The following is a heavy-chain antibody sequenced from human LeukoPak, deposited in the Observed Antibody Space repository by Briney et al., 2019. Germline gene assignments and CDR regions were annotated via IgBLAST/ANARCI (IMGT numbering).Heavy chain of an antibody. CDR2: IYSGGST. V-gene: IGHV3-53*04. CDR1: GFAFSGSA. J-gene: IGHJ4*02. CDR3: ARVSSGFDY. D-gene: IGHD3-22*01. Sequence: PGGSLRLSCAASGFAFSGSAIHWVRQAPGKGLEWVSVIYSGGSTYYADSVKGRFTISRHNSKNTLYLQMNSLRAEDTAVYYCARVSSGFDYWGQGTLVTVSS.